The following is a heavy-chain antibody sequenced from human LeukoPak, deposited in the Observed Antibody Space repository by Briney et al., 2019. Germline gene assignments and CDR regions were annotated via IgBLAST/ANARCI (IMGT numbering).Heavy chain of an antibody. J-gene: IGHJ3*02. D-gene: IGHD6-19*01. V-gene: IGHV3-23*01. CDR2: ISGGGST. CDR3: AKLTAIGYSSGWYSDAFDI. Sequence: GGSLRLSCAASGFTFSSYAMNWVRQAPGKGLEWVSTISGGGSTYYADSAKGRFTISRDNSKNTLYLQMNSLRAEDTAVYYCAKLTAIGYSSGWYSDAFDIWGQGTMVTVSS. CDR1: GFTFSSYA.